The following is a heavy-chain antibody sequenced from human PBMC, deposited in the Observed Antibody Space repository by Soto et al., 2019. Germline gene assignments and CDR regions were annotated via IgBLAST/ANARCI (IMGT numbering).Heavy chain of an antibody. V-gene: IGHV1-69*06. CDR3: ARDQDIVVVPAALETYYYYYGMDV. D-gene: IGHD2-2*01. J-gene: IGHJ6*02. CDR1: GGTFSSYT. CDR2: IIPIFGTA. Sequence: ASVKVSCKASGGTFSSYTISWVRQAPGQGLEWMGGIIPIFGTANYAQKFQGRVTITADKSTSTAYMELSSLRSEDTAVYYCARDQDIVVVPAALETYYYYYGMDVWGQGTTVTASS.